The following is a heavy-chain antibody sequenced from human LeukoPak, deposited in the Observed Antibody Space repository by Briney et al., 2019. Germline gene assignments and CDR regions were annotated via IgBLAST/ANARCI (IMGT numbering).Heavy chain of an antibody. D-gene: IGHD6-13*01. J-gene: IGHJ4*02. CDR2: ISAYNGNT. Sequence: VASVKVSCKASGYTFTSYDINWVRQAPGQGLEWMGWISAYNGNTNYAQKLQGRVTMTTDTSTSTAYMELRSLRSDDTAVYYCARLQQLTLNFDYWGQGTLVTVSS. CDR3: ARLQQLTLNFDY. CDR1: GYTFTSYD. V-gene: IGHV1-18*01.